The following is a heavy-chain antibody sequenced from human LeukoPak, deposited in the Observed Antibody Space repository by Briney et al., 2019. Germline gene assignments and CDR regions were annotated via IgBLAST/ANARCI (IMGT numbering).Heavy chain of an antibody. CDR1: GFTFSSYA. J-gene: IGHJ4*02. CDR3: AKDVDYYDSSFDFDY. D-gene: IGHD3-22*01. CDR2: ISGSGGST. V-gene: IGHV3-23*01. Sequence: GGSLRLSCAASGFTFSSYAMSWVRQAPGKGLEWVSAISGSGGSTYYADSVTGRFTISRDNSKNTLYLQMNSLRAEDTAVYYCAKDVDYYDSSFDFDYWGQGTLVTVSS.